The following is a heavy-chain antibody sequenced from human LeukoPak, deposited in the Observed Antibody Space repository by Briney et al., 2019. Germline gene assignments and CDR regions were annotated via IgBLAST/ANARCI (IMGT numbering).Heavy chain of an antibody. V-gene: IGHV3-11*04. CDR3: ARGRLMGSGLPAIDY. CDR1: GFIFSDYY. Sequence: GGSLRLSCAASGFIFSDYYMSWIRQAPGKGLEWVSYISSSGSSIYYADSVKGRFTISRDNAKNSLYLQMNSLRAEDTAVYYCARGRLMGSGLPAIDYWGQGTLVTVSS. J-gene: IGHJ4*02. CDR2: ISSSGSSI. D-gene: IGHD3-10*01.